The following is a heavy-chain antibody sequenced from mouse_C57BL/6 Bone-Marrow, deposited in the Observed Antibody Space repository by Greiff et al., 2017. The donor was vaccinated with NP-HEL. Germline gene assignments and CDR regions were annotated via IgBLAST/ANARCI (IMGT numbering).Heavy chain of an antibody. CDR2: IYPGSGST. D-gene: IGHD3-3*01. CDR1: GYTFTSYW. J-gene: IGHJ4*01. Sequence: QVQLQQSGAELVKPGASVKMSCKASGYTFTSYWITWVKQRPGQGLEWIGDIYPGSGSTNYNEKFKSKATLTGDTSSSTTYMQLSSLTSEDSAVYYFARRAAMDYWGQGTSVTVSS. V-gene: IGHV1-55*01. CDR3: ARRAAMDY.